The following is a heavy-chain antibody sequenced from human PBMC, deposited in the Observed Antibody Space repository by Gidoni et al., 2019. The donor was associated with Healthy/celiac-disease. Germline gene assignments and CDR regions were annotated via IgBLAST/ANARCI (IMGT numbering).Heavy chain of an antibody. Sequence: VQLQQWGAGLLKPSETLSLTCAVYGGSFSGYYWSWIRQPPGKGLEWIGEIKHSGSTNYNPSRKSRVTISVDTAKNQFSLKLSSVTAADTAVYYWARGPLWSGYYTGISSYYYYGMDVWGQGTTVTVSS. CDR3: ARGPLWSGYYTGISSYYYYGMDV. CDR2: IKHSGST. V-gene: IGHV4-34*01. CDR1: GGSFSGYY. D-gene: IGHD3-3*01. J-gene: IGHJ6*02.